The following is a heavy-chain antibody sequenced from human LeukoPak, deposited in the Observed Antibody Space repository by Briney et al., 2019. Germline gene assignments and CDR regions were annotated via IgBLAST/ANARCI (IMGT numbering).Heavy chain of an antibody. J-gene: IGHJ4*02. CDR2: INPKSGDT. Sequence: GASVKVSCKASGYSFTGYYLHWVRQAPGQGPEWMGWINPKSGDTDYAETFQGRVTMTRDTSISTAYMELSSLGSDDSAVYYCARQLGSGSYVSAWRYWGQGTLVTVSS. CDR3: ARQLGSGSYVSAWRY. V-gene: IGHV1-2*02. CDR1: GYSFTGYY. D-gene: IGHD3-10*01.